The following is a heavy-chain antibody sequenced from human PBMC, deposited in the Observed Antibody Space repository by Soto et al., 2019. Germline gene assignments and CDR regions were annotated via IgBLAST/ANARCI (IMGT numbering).Heavy chain of an antibody. CDR1: GFTFGAYV. CDR2: ISDGGAGT. D-gene: IGHD3-22*01. Sequence: PGGSLRLSCEASGFTFGAYVMTWVRQAPGKGLQWVSSISDGGAGTYYADSVKGRFTISRDNSKNTLYLQMNSLRVEDTAVYYCAKDPRSSGYKYFDCCGQGSLVTVSS. CDR3: AKDPRSSGYKYFDC. V-gene: IGHV3-23*01. J-gene: IGHJ4*02.